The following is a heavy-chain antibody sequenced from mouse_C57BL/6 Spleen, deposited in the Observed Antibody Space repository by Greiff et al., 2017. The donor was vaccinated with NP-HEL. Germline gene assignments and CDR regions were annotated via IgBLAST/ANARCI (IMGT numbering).Heavy chain of an antibody. V-gene: IGHV2-9-1*01. CDR3: AKKNYDGAWFAY. D-gene: IGHD2-4*01. J-gene: IGHJ3*01. Sequence: VKLVESGPGLVAPSQSLSITCTVSGFSLTSYAISWVRQPPGKGLEWLGVIWTGGGTNYTSALKSRLSISKDNSKSQVFLKRNSLQTDDTARYYGAKKNYDGAWFAYWGQGTLVTVSA. CDR2: IWTGGGT. CDR1: GFSLTSYA.